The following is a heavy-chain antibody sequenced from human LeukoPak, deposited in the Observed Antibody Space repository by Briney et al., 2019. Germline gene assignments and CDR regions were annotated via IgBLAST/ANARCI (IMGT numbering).Heavy chain of an antibody. CDR1: GYTFTSYG. J-gene: IGHJ4*02. V-gene: IGHV1-18*01. CDR2: XXXXXXNT. Sequence: ASVKVSCKASGYTFTSYGISWVRQAPGQGLEWMGWXXXXXXNTNYAQKLQGRVTVTTDTSTSTAYMELRSLRSDDTAVYYCARDVPQWLVISHPLGYFDYWGQGTLVTVSS. CDR3: ARDVPQWLVISHPLGYFDY. D-gene: IGHD6-19*01.